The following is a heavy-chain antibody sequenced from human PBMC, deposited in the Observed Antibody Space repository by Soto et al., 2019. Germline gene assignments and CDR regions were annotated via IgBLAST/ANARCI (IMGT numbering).Heavy chain of an antibody. CDR1: GFTFSSYA. CDR3: ARVREWELLDWFDP. D-gene: IGHD1-26*01. V-gene: IGHV3-30-3*01. Sequence: QAQLVESGGGVVQPGRSLRLSCAASGFTFSSYAMHWVRQAPGKGLEWVAVISYDGSNKYYADSVKGRFTISRDNSKNTLYLQMNSLRAEDTAVYYCARVREWELLDWFDPWGQGTLVTVSS. J-gene: IGHJ5*02. CDR2: ISYDGSNK.